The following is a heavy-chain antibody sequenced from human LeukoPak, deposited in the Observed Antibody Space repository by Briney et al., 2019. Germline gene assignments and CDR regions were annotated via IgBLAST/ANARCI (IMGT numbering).Heavy chain of an antibody. J-gene: IGHJ6*02. CDR2: IFHSGST. CDR1: GGSMSSGSFS. Sequence: PSETLSLTCAVSGGSMSSGSFSWSWIRQPPGKGLEWIGYIFHSGSTSYNPSLKSRVAISVDKSKNQFSLKLNSVTAADTAVYYCARDNWNYGSSMDVWGQGTTVTVSS. CDR3: ARDNWNYGSSMDV. D-gene: IGHD1-7*01. V-gene: IGHV4-30-2*01.